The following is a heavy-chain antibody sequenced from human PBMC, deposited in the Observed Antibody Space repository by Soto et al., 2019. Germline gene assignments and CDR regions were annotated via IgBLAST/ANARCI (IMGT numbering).Heavy chain of an antibody. D-gene: IGHD3-22*01. CDR1: GGSISSSNW. CDR2: IYHSGST. Sequence: SETLSLTCAVSGGSISSSNWWSWVRQPPGKGLEWIGEIYHSGSTNYNPSLKSRVTISVDKSKNQFSLKLSSVTAADTAVYYCARDQGYYYDSSGYYSFRFDAQKSIDYWGQGTLVTVSS. CDR3: ARDQGYYYDSSGYYSFRFDAQKSIDY. J-gene: IGHJ4*02. V-gene: IGHV4-4*02.